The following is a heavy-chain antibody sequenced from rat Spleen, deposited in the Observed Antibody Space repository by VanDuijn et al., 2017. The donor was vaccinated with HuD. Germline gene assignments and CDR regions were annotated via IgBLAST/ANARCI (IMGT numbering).Heavy chain of an antibody. J-gene: IGHJ2*01. CDR2: VSTGGGNT. CDR3: ARRYYSGFDY. D-gene: IGHD1-1*01. Sequence: EVQLVESGGGFVQPGRSMKLSCAASGFTLSNFYMAWVRQAPTKGLEWVASVSTGGGNTYYRDSVKGRFTVSRDNAKNTLYLQMDSLRSEDTATYYCARRYYSGFDYWGQGVMVTVSS. CDR1: GFTLSNFY. V-gene: IGHV5-25*01.